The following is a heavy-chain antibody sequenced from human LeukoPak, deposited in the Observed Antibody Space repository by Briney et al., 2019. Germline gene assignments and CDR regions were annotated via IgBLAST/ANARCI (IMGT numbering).Heavy chain of an antibody. CDR1: GFTFSNYA. V-gene: IGHV3-23*01. D-gene: IGHD3-9*01. CDR3: AKWGDYDVLTGYYDSDY. Sequence: GASLRLSCAASGFTFSNYAMSWVRQAPGKGLEWVSAVSGRDTSTYYTDSVKGRFAISRDNSKNTLYLQMNSLSAEDTAIYYCAKWGDYDVLTGYYDSDYWGQGTLVTVSS. CDR2: VSGRDTST. J-gene: IGHJ4*02.